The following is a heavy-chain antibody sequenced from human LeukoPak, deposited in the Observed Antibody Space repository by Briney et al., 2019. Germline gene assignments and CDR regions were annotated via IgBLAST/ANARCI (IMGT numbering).Heavy chain of an antibody. CDR3: ARHRMSGSYFDWFDP. CDR2: IYYSGST. Sequence: PSETLSLTCTVSGGSISNGDYYWSWIRQPPGKGLEWIGYIYYSGSTYYNPSLKSRVTISVDTSKNQFSLKLSSVTAADTAVYYCARHRMSGSYFDWFDPWGQGTLVTVSS. D-gene: IGHD1-26*01. CDR1: GGSISNGDYY. V-gene: IGHV4-30-4*08. J-gene: IGHJ5*02.